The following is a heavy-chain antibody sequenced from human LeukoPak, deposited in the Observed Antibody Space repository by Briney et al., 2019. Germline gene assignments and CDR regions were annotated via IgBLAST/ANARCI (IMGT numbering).Heavy chain of an antibody. J-gene: IGHJ4*02. CDR1: GFTFITST. D-gene: IGHD2-15*01. CDR2: ISSNVNYI. V-gene: IGHV3-21*01. Sequence: GGSLRLSCAASGFTFITSTMNWVRQAPGKGLEWVSSISSNVNYIYYAESVKGRFTISRDNAKNSLYLQMNSLRAEDTAVYYCARDLILADNGGSSAHDYWGQGTLVTVSS. CDR3: ARDLILADNGGSSAHDY.